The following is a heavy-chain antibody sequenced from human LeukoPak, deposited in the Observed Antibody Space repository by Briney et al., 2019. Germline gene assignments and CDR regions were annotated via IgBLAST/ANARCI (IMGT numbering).Heavy chain of an antibody. CDR1: GFTFSDYY. Sequence: GGSLRLSCAASGFTFSDYYMSWIRQAPGKGLEWVSYISSSGSTIYYADTVKGRFTISRDNAKNSLYLQMNSLRAEDTAVHYCARARSYSGSYYFDYWGQGTLVTVSS. CDR2: ISSSGSTI. D-gene: IGHD1-26*01. V-gene: IGHV3-11*01. CDR3: ARARSYSGSYYFDY. J-gene: IGHJ4*02.